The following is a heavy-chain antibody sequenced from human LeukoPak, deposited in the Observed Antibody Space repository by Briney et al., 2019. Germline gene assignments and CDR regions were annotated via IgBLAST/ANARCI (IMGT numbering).Heavy chain of an antibody. V-gene: IGHV1-8*01. D-gene: IGHD1-26*01. CDR2: MNPNSGNT. Sequence: ASVKVSCKASGYTFISYDINWVRQATGQGLEWMGWMNPNSGNTGYAQKFQGRVTMTRNTSISTAYMELSSLRSEDTAVYYCARRIVGATKPFDYWGQGTLVTVSS. CDR3: ARRIVGATKPFDY. CDR1: GYTFISYD. J-gene: IGHJ4*02.